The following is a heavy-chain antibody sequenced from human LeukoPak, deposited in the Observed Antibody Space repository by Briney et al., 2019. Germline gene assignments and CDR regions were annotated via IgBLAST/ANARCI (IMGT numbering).Heavy chain of an antibody. V-gene: IGHV3-23*01. Sequence: GGSLRLSCAASGFTFSNYGLSWVRQAPGKGLEWVSGITGSGGSTYYADSVKGRFTISRDNSKNTLYLQMNSLRAEDTAVYYCAKDVRYCSSTSCYSPHYYYYYMDVWGKGTTVTISS. J-gene: IGHJ6*03. CDR1: GFTFSNYG. D-gene: IGHD2-2*01. CDR3: AKDVRYCSSTSCYSPHYYYYYMDV. CDR2: ITGSGGST.